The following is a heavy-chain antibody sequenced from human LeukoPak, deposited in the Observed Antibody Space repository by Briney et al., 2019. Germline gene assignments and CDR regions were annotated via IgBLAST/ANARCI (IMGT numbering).Heavy chain of an antibody. CDR1: GFIFSSYV. D-gene: IGHD2-15*01. V-gene: IGHV3-30-3*01. J-gene: IGHJ4*02. CDR3: ARGVGRTRAPPLDY. Sequence: PGRSLRLSCAASGFIFSSYVMHWVRQAPGKGLEWVAVISYDGSNKYNADSMKGRFTISRDNSKNTLYLEMNSLRAEDTAVYYCARGVGRTRAPPLDYWGQGTLVTVSS. CDR2: ISYDGSNK.